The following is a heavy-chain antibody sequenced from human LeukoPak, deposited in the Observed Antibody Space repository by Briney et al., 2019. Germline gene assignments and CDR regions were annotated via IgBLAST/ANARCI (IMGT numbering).Heavy chain of an antibody. V-gene: IGHV3-7*04. CDR3: ARAIWFGELVDS. CDR1: GFTFGGFW. D-gene: IGHD3-10*01. J-gene: IGHJ4*02. CDR2: IKQDGSEE. Sequence: PGGSLRLSCAASGFTFGGFWMTWVRQAPGKGLEWVANIKQDGSEEYYMDSVKGRFTISRDNAKNSLYLQMNSLRAEDTAVYYCARAIWFGELVDSWGQGTLVAVSS.